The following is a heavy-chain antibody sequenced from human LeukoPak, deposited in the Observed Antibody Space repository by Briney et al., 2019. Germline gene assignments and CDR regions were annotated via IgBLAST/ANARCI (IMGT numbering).Heavy chain of an antibody. CDR3: ARVVTRRDGYNLIKQDY. CDR2: ISAYNGNT. J-gene: IGHJ4*02. D-gene: IGHD5-24*01. CDR1: GYTFTSYG. Sequence: GASLKVSSKASGYTFTSYGISWVRQAPGQGLEWMGWISAYNGNTNYAQKRQGRVTMTTDTSTSIAYMELRSLRSDDTAVYYCARVVTRRDGYNLIKQDYWGQGTLVTVSS. V-gene: IGHV1-18*01.